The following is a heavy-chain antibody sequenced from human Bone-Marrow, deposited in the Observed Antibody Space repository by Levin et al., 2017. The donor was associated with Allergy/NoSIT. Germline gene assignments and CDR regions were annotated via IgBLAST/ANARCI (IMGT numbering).Heavy chain of an antibody. CDR3: ARDRPQLFFVDY. CDR1: GFTFSSYG. D-gene: IGHD2-2*01. J-gene: IGHJ4*02. CDR2: IWYDGSNK. V-gene: IGHV3-33*01. Sequence: GGSLRLSCAASGFTFSSYGMHWVRQAPGKGLEWVAVIWYDGSNKYYADSVKGRFTISRDNSKNTLYLQMNSLRAEDTAVYYCARDRPQLFFVDYWGQGTLVTVSS.